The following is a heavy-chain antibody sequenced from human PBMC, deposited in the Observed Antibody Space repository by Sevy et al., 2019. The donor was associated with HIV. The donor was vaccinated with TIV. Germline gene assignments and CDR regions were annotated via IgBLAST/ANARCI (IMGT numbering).Heavy chain of an antibody. CDR3: AREWELGGMDV. CDR1: GGTFSTYA. Sequence: ASVKVSCKASGGTFSTYAISWVRQAPGQGLEWMGVIIPKSGTGNYAQKFQGRVTITADESTNTAYMELSSLRSEDTAVYFCAREWELGGMDVWGQGTTVTVSS. J-gene: IGHJ6*02. V-gene: IGHV1-69*13. D-gene: IGHD1-26*01. CDR2: IIPKSGTG.